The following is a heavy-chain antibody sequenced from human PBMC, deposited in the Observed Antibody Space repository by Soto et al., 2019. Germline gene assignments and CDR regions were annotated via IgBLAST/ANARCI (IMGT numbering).Heavy chain of an antibody. Sequence: EVQLVQSGAEVKRPGESLKISCKGSGYHFTNYWIGWVRQMPGKGLEWMGFIYPSDSDTRYSPSFQGQVTTSADKSISTAYLQWSSPKASDTAMYYCARAIGALRTTDFPYWGQGTLVTVSS. CDR2: IYPSDSDT. CDR3: ARAIGALRTTDFPY. CDR1: GYHFTNYW. J-gene: IGHJ4*02. V-gene: IGHV5-51*01. D-gene: IGHD4-17*01.